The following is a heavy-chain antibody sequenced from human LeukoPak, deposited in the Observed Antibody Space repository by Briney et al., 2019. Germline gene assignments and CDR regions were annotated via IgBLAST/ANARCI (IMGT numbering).Heavy chain of an antibody. Sequence: ASVKVSCKASGYTFTGYYMHWVRQAPGQGLEWMGWINPNSGGTNYAQKFQGRVTMTRDTSISTAYMELSRLRSDDTAVYYCARVKVGSYYGFDAFDIWGQGTMVTVSS. CDR3: ARVKVGSYYGFDAFDI. J-gene: IGHJ3*02. CDR2: INPNSGGT. D-gene: IGHD1-26*01. V-gene: IGHV1-2*02. CDR1: GYTFTGYY.